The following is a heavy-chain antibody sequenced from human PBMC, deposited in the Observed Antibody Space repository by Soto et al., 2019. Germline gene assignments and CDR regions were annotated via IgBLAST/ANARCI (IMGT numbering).Heavy chain of an antibody. CDR3: ARHSNYGDYTVDY. Sequence: SETLSLTYTVSGRSTSSYYWSWIRPPPGNGLEWIGCIYYSGRTNYTPSLKSRVTISVDTSKNQPSLKLSSVTAADTAVYYCARHSNYGDYTVDYWGQGTLVTVSS. CDR2: IYYSGRT. D-gene: IGHD4-17*01. CDR1: GRSTSSYY. J-gene: IGHJ4*02. V-gene: IGHV4-59*08.